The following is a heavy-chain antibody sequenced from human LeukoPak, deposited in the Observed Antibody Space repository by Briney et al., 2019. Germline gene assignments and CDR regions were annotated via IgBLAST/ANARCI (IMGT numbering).Heavy chain of an antibody. J-gene: IGHJ4*02. D-gene: IGHD3-22*01. Sequence: GGSLRLSCAASGGTFSSYAISWVRQAPGQGLEWMGGIIPIFGTANYAQKFQGRVTITADESTSTVYMELSSLRSEDTAVYYCARDVQTGHYYDSSGYYYPLGYWGQGTLVTVSS. CDR1: GGTFSSYA. V-gene: IGHV1-69*01. CDR3: ARDVQTGHYYDSSGYYYPLGY. CDR2: IIPIFGTA.